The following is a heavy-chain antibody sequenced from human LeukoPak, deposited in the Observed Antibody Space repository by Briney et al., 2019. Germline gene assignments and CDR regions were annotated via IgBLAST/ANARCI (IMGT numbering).Heavy chain of an antibody. J-gene: IGHJ3*02. CDR3: ARSFGYGVDAFDI. CDR1: GFTFSSYS. V-gene: IGHV3-21*04. D-gene: IGHD5-18*01. CDR2: ISSSSSYI. Sequence: PGGSLRLSCAASGFTFSSYSMNWVRQAPGEGLEWVSSISSSSSYIYYADSVKGRFTISRDTAKNSLYLQMNSLRAEDTAIYYGARSFGYGVDAFDIWGQGTMVTVSS.